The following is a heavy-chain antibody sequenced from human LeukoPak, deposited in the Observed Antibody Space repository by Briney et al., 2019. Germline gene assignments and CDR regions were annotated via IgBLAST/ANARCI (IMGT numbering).Heavy chain of an antibody. V-gene: IGHV3-43*02. J-gene: IGHJ5*02. D-gene: IGHD6-19*01. Sequence: GGSLRLSCGASGFTFDDYAMLWARQAPGKGLEWVSLISGDGGSTYYADSVKGRFTISRDNSKNSPYLQMNSLRTEDTALYYCARTSGWYNRFDRWGQGTLVTVSS. CDR3: ARTSGWYNRFDR. CDR2: ISGDGGST. CDR1: GFTFDDYA.